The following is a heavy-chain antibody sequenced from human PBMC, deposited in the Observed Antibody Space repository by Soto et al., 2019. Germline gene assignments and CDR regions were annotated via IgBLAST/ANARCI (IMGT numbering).Heavy chain of an antibody. CDR3: AREVGHGWFDP. Sequence: EVQLVESGGGLVQPGGSLRLSCAASGFTVSSNYMSWVRQAPGKGLEWVSVIYSGGSTYYADSVKGRFTISRHNSKTTLYLQMNSLRAEDTAVYYCAREVGHGWFDPWGQGTLVTVSS. CDR1: GFTVSSNY. J-gene: IGHJ5*02. V-gene: IGHV3-53*04. CDR2: IYSGGST.